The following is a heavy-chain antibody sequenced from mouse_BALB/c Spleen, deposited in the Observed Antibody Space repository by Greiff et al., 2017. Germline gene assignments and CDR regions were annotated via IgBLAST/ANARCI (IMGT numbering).Heavy chain of an antibody. CDR3: ARDLGDYDSFAY. V-gene: IGHV5-4*02. Sequence: EVQRVESGGGLVKPGGSLKLSCAASGFTFSDYYMYWVRQTPEKRLEWVATISDGGSYTYYPDSVKGRFTISRDNAKNNLYLQMSSLKSEDTAMYYCARDLGDYDSFAYWGQGTLVTVSA. J-gene: IGHJ3*01. CDR2: ISDGGSYT. CDR1: GFTFSDYY. D-gene: IGHD2-4*01.